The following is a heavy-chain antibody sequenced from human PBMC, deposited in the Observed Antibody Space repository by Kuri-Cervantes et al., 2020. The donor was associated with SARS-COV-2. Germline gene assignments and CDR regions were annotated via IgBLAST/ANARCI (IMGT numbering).Heavy chain of an antibody. CDR2: IYPGDYDT. V-gene: IGHV5-51*01. CDR1: GFSFTSYW. J-gene: IGHJ3*02. Sequence: GESLKISCKGSGFSFTSYWIGWVRQMPGKGLEWMGIIYPGDYDTRYSPSFQGQVTISAAKYISTAYLKWSSLKASDTAMYYCARHGGDGYNYAFDIWGQGTMVTVSS. CDR3: ARHGGDGYNYAFDI. D-gene: IGHD5-24*01.